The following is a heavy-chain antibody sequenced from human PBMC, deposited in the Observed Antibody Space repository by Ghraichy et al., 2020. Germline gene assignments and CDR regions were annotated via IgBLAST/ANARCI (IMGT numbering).Heavy chain of an antibody. J-gene: IGHJ6*02. CDR3: ARGSYDFWSGYLVYYGMDV. D-gene: IGHD3-3*01. CDR1: GGSISSYY. V-gene: IGHV4-59*01. CDR2: IYYSEST. Sequence: SQTLSLTCTVSGGSISSYYCSWIRQPPGTGLEWIGFIYYSESTNYNPSPKIRVTISVDTSKNQFSLKLSSVTAADTAVYYCARGSYDFWSGYLVYYGMDVWGQGTTVTVSS.